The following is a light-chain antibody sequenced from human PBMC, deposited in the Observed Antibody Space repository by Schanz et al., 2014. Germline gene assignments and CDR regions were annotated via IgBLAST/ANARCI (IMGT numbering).Light chain of an antibody. V-gene: IGLV1-40*01. Sequence: QSVLTQPPSVSGAPGQRVTISCTGSTSNIGAGYDVHWYQQFPGTAPKLLIYANNNRPSGVPDRFSASKSDTSASLAITGLQAEDEADYYCFSYRGNVIWAFGGGTKVTVL. CDR1: TSNIGAGYD. CDR2: ANN. CDR3: FSYRGNVIWA. J-gene: IGLJ3*02.